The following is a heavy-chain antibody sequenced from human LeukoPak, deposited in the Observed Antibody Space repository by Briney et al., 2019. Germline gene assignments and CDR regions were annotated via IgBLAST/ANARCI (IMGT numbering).Heavy chain of an antibody. CDR3: ARGVSNTMSYYYYMDV. V-gene: IGHV1-46*01. D-gene: IGHD3-3*01. Sequence: ASVKVSCKASGYTFTSYYMHWVRQAPGQGLEWMGIINPSGGSTGYAQKFQGRVTMTRDMSTSTVCMELSSLRSEDTAVYYCARGVSNTMSYYYYMDVWGKGTTVTVSS. CDR2: INPSGGST. J-gene: IGHJ6*03. CDR1: GYTFTSYY.